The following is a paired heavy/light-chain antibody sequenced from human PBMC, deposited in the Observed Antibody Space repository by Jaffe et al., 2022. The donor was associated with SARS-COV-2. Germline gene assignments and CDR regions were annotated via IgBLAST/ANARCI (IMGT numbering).Heavy chain of an antibody. J-gene: IGHJ4*02. Sequence: QLQLQESGPELVQASETLSLTCTVSGDSISGRSDYWAWIRQSPGKGLEWIGNIYYTASTYYNPSLESRVIISVDTSANQFSLKLSSVTAADTAVYYCARLITFLIDKGFYSSPYYFDYWGQGTLVTVSS. CDR3: ARLITFLIDKGFYSSPYYFDY. CDR2: IYYTAST. CDR1: GDSISGRSDY. D-gene: IGHD2-21*01. V-gene: IGHV4-39*01.
Light chain of an antibody. CDR1: SGSVSPSYY. J-gene: IGLJ1*01. CDR2: NTN. Sequence: QTVVTQEPSFSVSPGGTVTLTCGLSSGSVSPSYYPSWLQQTPGQAPRALIYNTNTRSSGVPDRFSGSMLGNKAALTITGAQPDDESDYYCVLYLGAGISVFGTGTKVTVL. CDR3: VLYLGAGISV. V-gene: IGLV8-61*01.